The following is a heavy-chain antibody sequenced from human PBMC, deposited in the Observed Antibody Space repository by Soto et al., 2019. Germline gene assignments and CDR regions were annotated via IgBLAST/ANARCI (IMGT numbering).Heavy chain of an antibody. D-gene: IGHD2-8*02. V-gene: IGHV1-69*02. J-gene: IGHJ6*02. Sequence: QVQLVQSGAEVKKPGSSVKVSCKASGGTFSSYTISWVRQARGQGLEWMGRIIPILGIANYAQKFQGRVTITADKSTSTAYMELSSLRSEDSVVYYCADLEVPDTGMDVWGQGTTVTVSS. CDR1: GGTFSSYT. CDR3: ADLEVPDTGMDV. CDR2: IIPILGIA.